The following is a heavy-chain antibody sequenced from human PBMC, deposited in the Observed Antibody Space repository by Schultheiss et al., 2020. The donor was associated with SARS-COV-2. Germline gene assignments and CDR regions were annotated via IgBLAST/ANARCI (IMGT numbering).Heavy chain of an antibody. D-gene: IGHD3-10*01. CDR3: ARESPKIETRGYYYYYMDV. V-gene: IGHV4-31*03. Sequence: SETLSLTCTVSGGSISSGGYYWSWIRQHPGKGLEWIGYIYYSGSTYYNPSLKSRVTISVDTSKNQFSLKLSSVTAADTAVYYCARESPKIETRGYYYYYMDVWGKGTTVTVSS. J-gene: IGHJ6*03. CDR1: GGSISSGGYY. CDR2: IYYSGST.